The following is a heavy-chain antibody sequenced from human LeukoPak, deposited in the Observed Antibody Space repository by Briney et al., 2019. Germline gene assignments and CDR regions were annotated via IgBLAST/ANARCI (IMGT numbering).Heavy chain of an antibody. J-gene: IGHJ6*02. Sequence: ASVKVSCKASGYTFTSYGISWVRQAPGQGLEWMGWISGYNGNTNYAQKLQGRVTMTTDTSTSTAYMELRSLRSDDTAVYYCARDGTCSGGSCYSSYYYYYYGMDVWGQGTTVTVSS. D-gene: IGHD2-15*01. CDR2: ISGYNGNT. CDR3: ARDGTCSGGSCYSSYYYYYYGMDV. CDR1: GYTFTSYG. V-gene: IGHV1-18*01.